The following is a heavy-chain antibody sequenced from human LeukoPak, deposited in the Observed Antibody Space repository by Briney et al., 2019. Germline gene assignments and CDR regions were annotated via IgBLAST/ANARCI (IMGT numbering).Heavy chain of an antibody. CDR1: GFTFSSYG. Sequence: PGRSLRLSCAASGFTFSSYGMHWVRQAPGKGLEGVAVISYDGSNKYYADSVKGRFTISRDNSKNTLYLQMNSLRAEDTAVYYCAKDLRRGYGSHGIDVWGQGTTVTVSS. CDR3: AKDLRRGYGSHGIDV. V-gene: IGHV3-30*18. CDR2: ISYDGSNK. J-gene: IGHJ6*02. D-gene: IGHD3-22*01.